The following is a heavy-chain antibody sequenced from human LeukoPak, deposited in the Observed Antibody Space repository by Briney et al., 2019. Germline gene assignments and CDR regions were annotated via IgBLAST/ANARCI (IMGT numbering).Heavy chain of an antibody. Sequence: PGGSLRLSWAASGFTFSIYSMSWDRQAPGKGRGWVSYISASGNTIDYADSVKGRCTISRDTAKNSMYLQMNSMRAEDTAVYYCARAKSNYYYYMDVWGKGTTVTVSS. CDR2: ISASGNTI. CDR3: ARAKSNYYYYMDV. V-gene: IGHV3-48*01. CDR1: GFTFSIYS. J-gene: IGHJ6*03.